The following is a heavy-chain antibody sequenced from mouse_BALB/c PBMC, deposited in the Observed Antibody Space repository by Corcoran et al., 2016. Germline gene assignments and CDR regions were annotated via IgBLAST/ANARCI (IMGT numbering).Heavy chain of an antibody. CDR3: ARRGINYYAMDY. Sequence: EVQLQQSGPELVKPGASVKMSCKASGYTFTDYYMDWVKQSHGESFEWIGRVNPYNGGTSYNQKFKGKATLTVDKSSSTAYMELNSLTSEDSAVYYCARRGINYYAMDYWGQGTSVTVSS. CDR2: VNPYNGGT. CDR1: GYTFTDYY. J-gene: IGHJ4*01. V-gene: IGHV1-19*01.